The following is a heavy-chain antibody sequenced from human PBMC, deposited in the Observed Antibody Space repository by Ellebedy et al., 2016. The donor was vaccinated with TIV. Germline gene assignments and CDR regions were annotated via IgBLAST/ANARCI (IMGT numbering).Heavy chain of an antibody. V-gene: IGHV1-3*01. CDR1: GFTFVSYA. CDR3: ARARGFSYFDF. J-gene: IGHJ4*02. Sequence: AASVKVSCKASGFTFVSYAIQCVRQAPGQRLAWLGWINVGNANTRYSQKFQGRVTITRDTSASTAYMELTSLTSEDTAIYYCARARGFSYFDFWGQGTLVTVSS. CDR2: INVGNANT.